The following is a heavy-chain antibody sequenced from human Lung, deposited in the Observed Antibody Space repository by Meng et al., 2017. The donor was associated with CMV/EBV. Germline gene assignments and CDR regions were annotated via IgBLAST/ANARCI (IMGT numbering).Heavy chain of an antibody. CDR3: AKDGGARGHKAY. Sequence: GGSLRLSCADSTLTFRSYWMSWVRKAPGNGLEWVANIKQDGSEKFYADSVKGRFTISRDNAQKSLYLEMSNLRVEDTAVYYCAKDGGARGHKAYWGQGTLVTVSS. CDR2: IKQDGSEK. J-gene: IGHJ4*02. D-gene: IGHD3-16*01. V-gene: IGHV3-7*04. CDR1: TLTFRSYW.